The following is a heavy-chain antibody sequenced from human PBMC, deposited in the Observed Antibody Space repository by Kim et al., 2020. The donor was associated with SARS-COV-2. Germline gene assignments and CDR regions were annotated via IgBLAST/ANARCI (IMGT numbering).Heavy chain of an antibody. J-gene: IGHJ3*02. V-gene: IGHV3-30*01. D-gene: IGHD1-26*01. Sequence: YADSVKFRFTISRDNSKNTLYVQMNSLRAEDTAVYYWARGSGGDFAAFEIGGQGTMVTLSS. CDR3: ARGSGGDFAAFEI.